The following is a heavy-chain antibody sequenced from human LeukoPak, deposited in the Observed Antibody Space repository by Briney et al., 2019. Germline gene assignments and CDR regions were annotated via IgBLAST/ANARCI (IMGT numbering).Heavy chain of an antibody. CDR1: GGSISSYY. CDR2: IHYSGST. Sequence: SETLSLTCTVSGGSISSYYWSWIRQPPGKGLEWIGYIHYSGSTNYNPSLKSRATISIDTSKNQFSLKLSSVTAADTAVYYCARDRAVAIRGYFDYWGQGTLVTVSS. J-gene: IGHJ4*02. V-gene: IGHV4-59*01. CDR3: ARDRAVAIRGYFDY. D-gene: IGHD6-19*01.